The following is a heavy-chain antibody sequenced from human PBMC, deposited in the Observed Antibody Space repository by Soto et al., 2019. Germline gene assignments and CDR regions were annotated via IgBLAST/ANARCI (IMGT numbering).Heavy chain of an antibody. CDR1: GGSFSGYY. Sequence: QVQLQQWGAGLLKPSETLSLTCAVYGGSFSGYYWSWIRQPPGKGLEWIGEINHSGSTNYNPSLKSRVTISVDTSKNHFSLKLSSVTAADTAVYYCARGSPAGMVRGAPDYWGQGTLVTVSS. V-gene: IGHV4-34*01. CDR2: INHSGST. D-gene: IGHD3-10*01. CDR3: ARGSPAGMVRGAPDY. J-gene: IGHJ4*02.